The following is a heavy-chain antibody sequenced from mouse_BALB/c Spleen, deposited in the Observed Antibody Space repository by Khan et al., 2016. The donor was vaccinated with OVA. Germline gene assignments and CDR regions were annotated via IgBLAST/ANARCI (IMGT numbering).Heavy chain of an antibody. Sequence: EVELVESGGDVVKPGGSLKLSCAAFGFTFSTYGMSWVRQTPDKRLEWVATVSTGGHYTYYPDTVKGRFTISRDNAKDTLYLQMSSLKSEDTAMFYCARLAYFYDSEGFAYWGQGTLVTVSA. CDR1: GFTFSTYG. CDR2: VSTGGHYT. D-gene: IGHD1-1*01. J-gene: IGHJ3*01. CDR3: ARLAYFYDSEGFAY. V-gene: IGHV5-6*01.